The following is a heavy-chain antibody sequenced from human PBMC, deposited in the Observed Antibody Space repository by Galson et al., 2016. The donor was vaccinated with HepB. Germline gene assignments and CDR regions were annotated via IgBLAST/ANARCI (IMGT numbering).Heavy chain of an antibody. J-gene: IGHJ4*02. V-gene: IGHV3-30*18. CDR3: AKSLGVRGDYFDY. CDR1: GFSFDDYA. D-gene: IGHD7-27*01. Sequence: SLRLSCAASGFSFDDYAMHWVRQAPAKGLEWVAAVAYDGSNKYYTDSVRGRFAISRDNSKNTLYLQMASLRTEDTAVYYCAKSLGVRGDYFDYWGQGTLVTVSS. CDR2: VAYDGSNK.